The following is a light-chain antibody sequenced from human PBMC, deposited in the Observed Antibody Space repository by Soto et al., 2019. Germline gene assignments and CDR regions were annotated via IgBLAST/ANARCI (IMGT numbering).Light chain of an antibody. Sequence: EIALTQSPGTLSLSPGERATLSCRASQTLSNSFIAWYQHKPGQAPRLLVYDTSTRATGIPARFSGSGSGTEFTLTISSLQSEDFAVYYCQQYSNWPPITFGQGTRLEIK. CDR1: QTLSNS. CDR3: QQYSNWPPIT. J-gene: IGKJ5*01. CDR2: DTS. V-gene: IGKV3-15*01.